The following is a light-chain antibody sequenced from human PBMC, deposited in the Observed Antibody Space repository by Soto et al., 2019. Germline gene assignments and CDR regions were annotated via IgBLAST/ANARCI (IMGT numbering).Light chain of an antibody. J-gene: IGKJ3*01. CDR3: QQYNNWPPFT. CDR2: GAS. V-gene: IGKV3-15*01. Sequence: IVMTQSPATLSVSPGERVTLSCRASQSVSRSLAWYQQKPGQAPRLLIYGASTRATGIPATFSGSGSETDFNLTISSMQSEDFAVYYCQQYNNWPPFTCGPGTKVDIK. CDR1: QSVSRS.